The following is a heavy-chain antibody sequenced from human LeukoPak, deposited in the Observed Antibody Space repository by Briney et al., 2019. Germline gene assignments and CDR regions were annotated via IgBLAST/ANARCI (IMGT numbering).Heavy chain of an antibody. CDR2: ISTYNGDT. Sequence: ASVKVSCKASGYTFSDYGVSWVRQAPGQGLEWMGWISTYNGDTNYAQKFQGRVTMTTDTSTSTAYMELRSLRSDDTAVYYCARDGYYRHFDYWGQGTLVTDSS. CDR3: ARDGYYRHFDY. D-gene: IGHD3-22*01. CDR1: GYTFSDYG. V-gene: IGHV1-18*01. J-gene: IGHJ4*02.